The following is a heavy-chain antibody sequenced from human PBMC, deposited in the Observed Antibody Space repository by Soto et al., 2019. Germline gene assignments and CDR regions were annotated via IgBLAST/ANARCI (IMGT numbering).Heavy chain of an antibody. D-gene: IGHD2-8*01. CDR2: IIPVLGTA. CDR3: AIVPRPTSVFGMDV. Sequence: QVQLVQSGAEVKKPGSSVKVSCKTSGGTFRSYAINWVRQAPGQGLEWMGWIIPVLGTAYYAQEFKDRVTITADKSMTTAYMEVSSLKSNDTAVYYWAIVPRPTSVFGMDVWGQGTAVSVSS. V-gene: IGHV1-69*06. J-gene: IGHJ6*02. CDR1: GGTFRSYA.